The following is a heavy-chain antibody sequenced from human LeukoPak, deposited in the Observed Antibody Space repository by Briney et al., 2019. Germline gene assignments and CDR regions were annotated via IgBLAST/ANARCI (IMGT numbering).Heavy chain of an antibody. J-gene: IGHJ4*02. Sequence: ASVKVSCKASGYTFTSYDFNWVRQATGQRPEWMGWMSPNSGDTGYAQKFQNRVTMTRNTSISTAYMELSSLRSDDTAVYYCARGPPNWGYDYWGPGTLVTVSS. CDR2: MSPNSGDT. V-gene: IGHV1-8*01. CDR3: ARGPPNWGYDY. D-gene: IGHD7-27*01. CDR1: GYTFTSYD.